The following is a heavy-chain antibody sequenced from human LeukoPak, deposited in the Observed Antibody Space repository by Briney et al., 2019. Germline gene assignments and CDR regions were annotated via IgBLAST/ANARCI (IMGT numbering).Heavy chain of an antibody. CDR1: GGSISSYY. D-gene: IGHD6-6*01. Sequence: PSETLSLTCTVSGGSISSYYWSWIRQPPGKGLEWIGYIYYSGSTNYNPSLKSRVTISVDTSKNQFSLKLSSVTAADTAVYYCARTIEAHSWRTRYYDYYMDVWGKGTTVTVSS. V-gene: IGHV4-59*01. CDR3: ARTIEAHSWRTRYYDYYMDV. CDR2: IYYSGST. J-gene: IGHJ6*03.